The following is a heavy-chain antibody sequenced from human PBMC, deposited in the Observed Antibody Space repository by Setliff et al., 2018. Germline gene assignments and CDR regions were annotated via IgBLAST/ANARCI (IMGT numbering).Heavy chain of an antibody. CDR3: ARGPLDFVVVPAAAKFDY. CDR2: MSA. Sequence: GSVKVSCKASGYTFTNYGINWVRQAPGQGLEWTGWMSAYAQKFQGRVTMTTDTPTSTAYMGLRSLTSDDTAVYYCARGPLDFVVVPAAAKFDYWGQGTLVTVSS. CDR1: GYTFTNYG. V-gene: IGHV1-18*01. J-gene: IGHJ4*02. D-gene: IGHD2-2*01.